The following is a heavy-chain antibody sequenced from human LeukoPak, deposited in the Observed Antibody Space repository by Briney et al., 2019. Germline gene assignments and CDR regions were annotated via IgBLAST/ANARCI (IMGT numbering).Heavy chain of an antibody. J-gene: IGHJ5*02. CDR3: AKEAGGRPNWFDP. Sequence: HPGRSLRLSCAASGFTFSSYAMHWVRQAPGKGLEWVAVMAYDGSNKYYADSVKGRFTISRDNSKNTLYLQMNSLRAEDTAVYYCAKEAGGRPNWFDPWGQGTLVTVSS. CDR2: MAYDGSNK. V-gene: IGHV3-30-3*01. CDR1: GFTFSSYA. D-gene: IGHD3-16*01.